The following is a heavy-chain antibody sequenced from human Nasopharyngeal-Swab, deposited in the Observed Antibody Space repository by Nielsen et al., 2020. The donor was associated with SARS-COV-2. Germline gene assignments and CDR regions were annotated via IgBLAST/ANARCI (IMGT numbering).Heavy chain of an antibody. CDR2: ISYDGSNK. J-gene: IGHJ4*02. V-gene: IGHV3-30*03. CDR3: ARDRLDYGDY. Sequence: GESLKISCAASGFTFSSYGMHWVRQAPGKGLEWVAVISYDGSNKYYADSVKGRFTISRDNSKNTLYLQMNSLRTEDTAVYYCARDRLDYGDYWGQGTLVTVSS. CDR1: GFTFSSYG.